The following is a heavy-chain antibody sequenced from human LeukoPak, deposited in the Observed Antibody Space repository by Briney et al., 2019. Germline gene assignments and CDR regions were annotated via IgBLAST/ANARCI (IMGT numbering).Heavy chain of an antibody. V-gene: IGHV4-59*12. CDR3: ARSSDVSYYDFWSGYYTPYGMDV. D-gene: IGHD3-3*01. CDR2: IYYSGST. CDR1: GGSISSYY. Sequence: SETLSLTCTVSGGSISSYYWSWIRQPPGKGLEWIGYIYYSGSTNYNPSLKSRVTISVDTSKNQFSLKLSSVTAADTAVYYCARSSDVSYYDFWSGYYTPYGMDVWGQGTTVTVSS. J-gene: IGHJ6*02.